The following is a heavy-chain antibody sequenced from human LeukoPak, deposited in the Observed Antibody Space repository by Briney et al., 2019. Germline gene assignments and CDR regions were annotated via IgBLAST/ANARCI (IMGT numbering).Heavy chain of an antibody. D-gene: IGHD6-19*01. CDR3: ARVKLWYSSGWSINYFDY. J-gene: IGHJ4*02. V-gene: IGHV4-38-2*02. Sequence: PSETLSLTCTVSGYSISSGYYWGWIRQPPGKWLEWIGSIYYSGSTYYNPSLKSRVTISVDTSKNQFSLKLSSVTAADTAVYYCARVKLWYSSGWSINYFDYWGQGTLVTVSS. CDR2: IYYSGST. CDR1: GYSISSGYY.